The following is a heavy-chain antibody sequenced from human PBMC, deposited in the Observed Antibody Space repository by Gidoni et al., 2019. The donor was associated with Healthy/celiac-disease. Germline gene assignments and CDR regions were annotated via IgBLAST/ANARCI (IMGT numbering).Heavy chain of an antibody. CDR3: ASPVDSLGY. D-gene: IGHD3-16*01. V-gene: IGHV3-30-3*01. CDR1: GFPFSSYA. CDR2: ISDDGSNK. Sequence: QVQLVESGGGVVQPGRSLRLSCAASGFPFSSYAMHWVRQAPGKGLEWVAVISDDGSNKYYADSVKGRFTISRDNSKNTLYLQMNSLRAEDTAVYYCASPVDSLGYWGQGTLVTVSS. J-gene: IGHJ4*02.